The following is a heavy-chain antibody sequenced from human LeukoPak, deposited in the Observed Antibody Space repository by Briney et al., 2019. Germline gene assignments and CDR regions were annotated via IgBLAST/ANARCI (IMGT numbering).Heavy chain of an antibody. CDR2: IYYNVNT. CDR1: GGSISTYF. D-gene: IGHD1-7*01. V-gene: IGHV4-59*01. J-gene: IGHJ4*02. CDR3: ARMTGNYLTGYYFDY. Sequence: SETLSLTCSVSGGSISTYFWSWIRQPPGRGLQWIAYIYYNVNTSYNPSLKSRVTILVDTSKNQFSLKLSSVTAADTAMYYCARMTGNYLTGYYFDYWGQGTPLTVSS.